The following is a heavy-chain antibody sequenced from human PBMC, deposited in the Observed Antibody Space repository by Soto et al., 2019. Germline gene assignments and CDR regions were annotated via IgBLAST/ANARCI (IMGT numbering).Heavy chain of an antibody. CDR3: ARSMTTVTTDGAFDS. CDR1: GSSFTSYW. D-gene: IGHD4-4*01. Sequence: GESLKISCKGSGSSFTSYWIGWVRQMPGKGLEWMGIIYPGDSDTRYSPSFQGQVTISADKSINTAYLQWSSLKASDTAMYYCARSMTTVTTDGAFDSWGQGAMVTVAS. CDR2: IYPGDSDT. V-gene: IGHV5-51*01. J-gene: IGHJ3*02.